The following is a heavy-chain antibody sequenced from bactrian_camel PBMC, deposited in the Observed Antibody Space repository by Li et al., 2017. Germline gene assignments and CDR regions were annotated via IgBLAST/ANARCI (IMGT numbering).Heavy chain of an antibody. D-gene: IGHD2*01. V-gene: IGHV3S53*01. CDR3: AADLGWCGSRPLQREFRN. Sequence: QVQLVESGGGSVETGGSLRLSCKAFYVAYCMGWFRQAPGKEREGVASIARDGSTTYGDSVKGRFTISQDDAKNTVYLQMNSLKAEDTAEYYCAADLGWCGSRPLQREFRNWGQGTQVTVS. J-gene: IGHJ4*01. CDR1: YVAYC. CDR2: IARDGST.